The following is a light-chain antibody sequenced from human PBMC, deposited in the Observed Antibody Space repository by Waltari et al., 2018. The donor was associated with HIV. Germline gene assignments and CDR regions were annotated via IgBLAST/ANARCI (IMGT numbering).Light chain of an antibody. Sequence: DIQMTQSPASLSASVGNRITIPCRASQSISSYLSWYQQRPGRAPKLLIYGASTLQSGVPSRFRGGGSGTDFTLTISSLQPGDSATYYCQQAYSTPPTFGQGTKVEIK. V-gene: IGKV1-39*01. CDR3: QQAYSTPPT. J-gene: IGKJ1*01. CDR2: GAS. CDR1: QSISSY.